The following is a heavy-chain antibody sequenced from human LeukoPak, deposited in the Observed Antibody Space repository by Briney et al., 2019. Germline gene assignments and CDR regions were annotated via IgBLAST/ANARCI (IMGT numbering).Heavy chain of an antibody. Sequence: GGSLRLSCAASGFTFTNYAMTWVRQAPGKGLEWVAATVGIGPDTYHADSVKGRFTISRDNSKNILYLQMNSLRVEDTAVYYCTKASAARCIGVFCYPFDHWGQGTLVTVSS. CDR1: GFTFTNYA. CDR3: TKASAARCIGVFCYPFDH. J-gene: IGHJ4*02. CDR2: TVGIGPDT. V-gene: IGHV3-23*01. D-gene: IGHD2-15*01.